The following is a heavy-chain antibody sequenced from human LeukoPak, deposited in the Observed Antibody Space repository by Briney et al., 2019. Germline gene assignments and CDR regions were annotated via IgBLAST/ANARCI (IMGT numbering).Heavy chain of an antibody. CDR1: GGSISNYY. CDR2: IYYSGAT. D-gene: IGHD3-10*01. CDR3: ARFGITVVRGGKSYFDY. Sequence: SETLSLTCTVSGGSISNYYWSWIRQPPGKGLEWIGHIYYSGATKYNPSLKSRITISVDTSKNQFSLMLSSVTAADTAVYYCARFGITVVRGGKSYFDYWGQGTLVTVSS. V-gene: IGHV4-59*08. J-gene: IGHJ4*02.